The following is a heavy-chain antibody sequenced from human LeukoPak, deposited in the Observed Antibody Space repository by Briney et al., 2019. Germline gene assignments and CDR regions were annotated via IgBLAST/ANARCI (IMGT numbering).Heavy chain of an antibody. Sequence: AGGSLRLSCAASGFTFSSYWMSWVRQAPGKGLEWVANIKQDGSEKYYVDSVKGRFTISRDNAKNSLYLQMNSLRAEDTAVYYCARVLIETRFIWFDPWGQETLVTVSS. V-gene: IGHV3-7*01. D-gene: IGHD2-8*01. CDR1: GFTFSSYW. J-gene: IGHJ5*02. CDR2: IKQDGSEK. CDR3: ARVLIETRFIWFDP.